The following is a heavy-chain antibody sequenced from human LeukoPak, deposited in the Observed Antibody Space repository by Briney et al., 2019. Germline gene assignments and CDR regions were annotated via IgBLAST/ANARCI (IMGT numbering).Heavy chain of an antibody. CDR1: GGSISSDDFP. CDR2: IFHTGHT. V-gene: IGHV4-30-2*01. Sequence: SQTLSLTCAVSGGSISSDDFPWSWIRQPPGKGLEWIGYIFHTGHTSYNPSLKSRVTISVDMSKNQLSLRLTSVTAADTAVYYCARGFYGAGSHFDYWGQGTLVTVSS. J-gene: IGHJ4*02. D-gene: IGHD3-10*01. CDR3: ARGFYGAGSHFDY.